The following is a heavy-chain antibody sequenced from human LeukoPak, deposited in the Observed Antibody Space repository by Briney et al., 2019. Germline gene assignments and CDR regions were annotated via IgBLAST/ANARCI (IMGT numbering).Heavy chain of an antibody. D-gene: IGHD2-15*01. J-gene: IGHJ5*02. CDR1: GYSFTGYF. V-gene: IGHV1-2*02. CDR3: ARGIRYCSGGSCS. Sequence: ASDLVSCKASGYSFTGYFMHWVRQAPGQGLEWMGWINPNNGGTNYAQKWQGRVTMTTDTSISTAYMELSGLRSDDTAMYYCARGIRYCSGGSCSWGQGT. CDR2: INPNNGGT.